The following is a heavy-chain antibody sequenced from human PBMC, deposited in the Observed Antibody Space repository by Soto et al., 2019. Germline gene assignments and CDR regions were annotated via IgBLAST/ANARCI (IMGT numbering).Heavy chain of an antibody. CDR1: EYTFIGFH. Sequence: ASVKVSCKASEYTFIGFHLHWVRQAPGQGLEWMGWINPKSGDTKYAQKFQGRVTLTRDTSISTGYMELSRLESNDTAVYYCAKGLWSVAHCNGGSCYAGMDVWGQGTTVTVSS. J-gene: IGHJ6*02. CDR2: INPKSGDT. V-gene: IGHV1-2*02. D-gene: IGHD2-15*01. CDR3: AKGLWSVAHCNGGSCYAGMDV.